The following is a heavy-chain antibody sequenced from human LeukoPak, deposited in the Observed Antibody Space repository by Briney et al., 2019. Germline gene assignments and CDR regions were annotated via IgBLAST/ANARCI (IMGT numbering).Heavy chain of an antibody. J-gene: IGHJ4*02. V-gene: IGHV1-2*02. CDR2: INPNSGGT. D-gene: IGHD5-12*01. CDR3: ARVGYSGYEEPNFKY. CDR1: GYTFTGYY. Sequence: ASVKVSCKASGYTFTGYYMHWVRQAPGQGLEWMGCINPNSGGTNYAQKFQGRVTMTRDTSISTAYMELSRLRSDDTAVYYCARVGYSGYEEPNFKYWGQGTLVTVSS.